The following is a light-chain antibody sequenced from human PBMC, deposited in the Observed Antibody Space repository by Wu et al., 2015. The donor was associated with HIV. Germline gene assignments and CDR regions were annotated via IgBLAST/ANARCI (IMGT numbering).Light chain of an antibody. CDR1: QSVSSN. V-gene: IGKV3-20*01. CDR2: GTS. CDR3: QQYGSSPWT. J-gene: IGKJ1*01. Sequence: EIVMTQSPATLSVSPGERATLSCRASQSVSSNLAWYQQKPGQAPRILIYGTSSRATGIPDRFSGGGSGTDFTLTISRLEPEDFAVYYCQQYGSSPWTFGRGTKVEIK.